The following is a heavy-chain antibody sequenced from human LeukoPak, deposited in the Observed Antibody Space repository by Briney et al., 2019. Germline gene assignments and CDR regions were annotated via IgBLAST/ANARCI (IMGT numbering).Heavy chain of an antibody. CDR3: ARRGVRGVIYPNYFDY. CDR2: IYYSGST. Sequence: SETLSLTCTVSGGSISSSSYYWGWIRQPPGKGLEWIGSIYYSGSTYYNPSLKSRVTISVDTSKNQFSLKLSSVTAADTAVYYCARRGVRGVIYPNYFDYWGQGILVTVSS. D-gene: IGHD3-10*01. V-gene: IGHV4-39*01. CDR1: GGSISSSSYY. J-gene: IGHJ4*02.